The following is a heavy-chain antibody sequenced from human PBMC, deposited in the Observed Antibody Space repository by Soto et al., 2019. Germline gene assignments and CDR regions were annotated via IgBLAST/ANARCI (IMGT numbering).Heavy chain of an antibody. V-gene: IGHV3-74*01. CDR1: GFTFSSYW. CDR3: ARNWNQGWFDP. CDR2: INSDGSST. J-gene: IGHJ5*02. D-gene: IGHD1-1*01. Sequence: GGSLRLSCAASGFTFSSYWMHWVRQAPGKGLVWVSRINSDGSSTSYADSVKGRFTISRDNAKNTLYLQMNSLRAEDTAVYYCARNWNQGWFDPWGQGTLVTVSS.